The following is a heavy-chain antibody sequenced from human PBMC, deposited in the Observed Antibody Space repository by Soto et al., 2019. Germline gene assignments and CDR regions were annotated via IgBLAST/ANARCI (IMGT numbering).Heavy chain of an antibody. CDR1: GGSISSNGRY. CDR2: IYYGGGT. Sequence: LEILSLTCTVSGGSISSNGRYWTWIRQHPGKGLEWIAYIYYGGGTNYNPSLKSRVTLSVDTSKNQFSLKLSSVTAADTDVYYCASQYYYDSSGSQTFDYWGQGTQVTSPQ. D-gene: IGHD3-22*01. CDR3: ASQYYYDSSGSQTFDY. J-gene: IGHJ4*02. V-gene: IGHV4-61*08.